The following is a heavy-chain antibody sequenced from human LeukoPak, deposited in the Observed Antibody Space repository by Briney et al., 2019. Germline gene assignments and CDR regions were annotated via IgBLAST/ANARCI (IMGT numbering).Heavy chain of an antibody. CDR1: GFTFSNYA. CDR2: ISYDGSNK. D-gene: IGHD3-22*01. Sequence: SGGSLRLSCAASGFTFSNYAMHWVRQAPGKGLEWVAVISYDGSNKYYADSVKGRFTISRDNSKNTLYLQMNSLRAEDTAVYYCARVANPTFRTMILVDHLDYWGQGTLVTVSS. V-gene: IGHV3-30*04. J-gene: IGHJ4*02. CDR3: ARVANPTFRTMILVDHLDY.